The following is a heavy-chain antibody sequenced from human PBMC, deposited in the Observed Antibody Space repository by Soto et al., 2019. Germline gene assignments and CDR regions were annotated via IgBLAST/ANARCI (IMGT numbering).Heavy chain of an antibody. V-gene: IGHV5-51*01. Sequence: SLKISCKGSGYSFTSYWIGWVRQVPGKGLEWMGIIYPGDSDTRYSPSFQGQVTISADKSISTAYLQWSSLKASDTAMYYCARTSAAGKYYNGMDVWGQGTTVTVSS. CDR3: ARTSAAGKYYNGMDV. D-gene: IGHD6-13*01. CDR1: GYSFTSYW. J-gene: IGHJ6*02. CDR2: IYPGDSDT.